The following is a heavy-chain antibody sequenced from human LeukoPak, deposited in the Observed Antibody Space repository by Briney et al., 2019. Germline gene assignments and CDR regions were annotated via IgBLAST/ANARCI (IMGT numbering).Heavy chain of an antibody. CDR3: ARQTPVDTAMVTSMDY. CDR2: IYPGDSDT. V-gene: IGHV5-51*01. D-gene: IGHD5-18*01. CDR1: GYSFTSYW. Sequence: GESLTISCKGSGYSFTSYWIGWVRQMPGKGLEWMGIIYPGDSDTRYSPSFQGQVTIPADKSISTAYLQWSSLKASDTAMYYCARQTPVDTAMVTSMDYWGHGTLVTVSS. J-gene: IGHJ4*01.